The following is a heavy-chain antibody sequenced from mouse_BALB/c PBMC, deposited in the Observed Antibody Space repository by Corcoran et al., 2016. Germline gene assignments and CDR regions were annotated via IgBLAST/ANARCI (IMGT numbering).Heavy chain of an antibody. CDR3: ARRGYDYWYFDF. CDR1: GYSFTGYY. D-gene: IGHD2-3*01. CDR2: ISCYNGAT. Sequence: LVKTGASVKISCKASGYSFTGYYMHWVKQSHGKSLEWIGYISCYNGATSYNQKFKGKPTFTVDTASSTAYMQFNSLTSEDSSGYYCARRGYDYWYFDFGGAGTTVTVSS. V-gene: IGHV1S34*01. J-gene: IGHJ1*01.